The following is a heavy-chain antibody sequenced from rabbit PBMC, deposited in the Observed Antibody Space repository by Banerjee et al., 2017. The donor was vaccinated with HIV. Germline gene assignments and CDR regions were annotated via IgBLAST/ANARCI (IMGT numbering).Heavy chain of an antibody. V-gene: IGHV1S40*01. Sequence: QSLEESGGDLVKPGASLTLTCTASGFSLSSYYMCWVRQAPGKRPEWIAYIYAGSSGSTYYASWAKGRFTISKTSSTSVTLQITSLTAADSATYFCARGDDGDPSDGYALSLWGPGTLVTVS. D-gene: IGHD6-1*01. CDR1: GFSLSSYY. CDR3: ARGDDGDPSDGYALSL. CDR2: IYAGSSGST. J-gene: IGHJ6*01.